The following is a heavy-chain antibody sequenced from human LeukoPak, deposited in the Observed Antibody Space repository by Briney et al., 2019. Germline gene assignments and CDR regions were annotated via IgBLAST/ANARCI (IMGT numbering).Heavy chain of an antibody. V-gene: IGHV6-1*01. Sequence: SQTLSPTSAISGVSVSSIRVAWDCIRQSPSRGLEWLGRTYYRSKWSNDYALSVRSRITINPDTSKNHFSLQLNSVTTEDNACSSCSRRGGAFDIWGQGTMVTVTS. J-gene: IGHJ3*02. CDR3: SRRGGAFDI. CDR2: TYYRSKWSN. CDR1: GVSVSSIRVA. D-gene: IGHD2-15*01.